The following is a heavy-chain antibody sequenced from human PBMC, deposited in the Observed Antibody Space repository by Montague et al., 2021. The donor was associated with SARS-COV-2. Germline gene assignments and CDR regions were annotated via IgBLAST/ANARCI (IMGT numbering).Heavy chain of an antibody. CDR3: VRASRSSAYAMDY. CDR2: ICFSERT. V-gene: IGHV4-59*01. CDR1: GASIRGAD. D-gene: IGHD3-22*01. Sequence: SETLSLTCTGSGASIRGADWNWIRLNPRHGPEWFGDICFSERTHYNPSLRSRVTISVDTSKCQFSLRLTSVSAADTAVYYCVRASRSSAYAMDYWGQGTLVTVSS. J-gene: IGHJ4*02.